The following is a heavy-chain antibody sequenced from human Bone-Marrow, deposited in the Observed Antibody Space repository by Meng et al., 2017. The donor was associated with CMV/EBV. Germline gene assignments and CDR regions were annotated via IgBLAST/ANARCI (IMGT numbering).Heavy chain of an antibody. CDR1: GFTFSSYW. V-gene: IGHV3-74*01. CDR3: AREFEGCSGGSCNSLFDY. J-gene: IGHJ4*02. D-gene: IGHD2-15*01. CDR2: INSDGSST. Sequence: GESLKISCAASGFTFSSYWMHWVRQAPGKGLVWVSRINSDGSSTSYADSVKGRFTISRDNAKNTLYLQMNSLRAEDTAVYYCAREFEGCSGGSCNSLFDYWGQGTLVTVSS.